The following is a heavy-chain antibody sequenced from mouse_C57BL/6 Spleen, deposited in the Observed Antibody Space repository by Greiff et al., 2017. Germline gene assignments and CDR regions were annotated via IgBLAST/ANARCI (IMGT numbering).Heavy chain of an antibody. D-gene: IGHD1-1*01. J-gene: IGHJ2*01. Sequence: VQLQQSGPELVKPGASVKISCKASGYTFTDYYMNWVKQSHGKSLEWIGDINPNNGGTSYNQKFKGKATLTVDKSSSTAYMELRSLTSEDSAVYYCARGGYYYGSSSNYFDYWGQGTTLTVSS. V-gene: IGHV1-26*01. CDR3: ARGGYYYGSSSNYFDY. CDR2: INPNNGGT. CDR1: GYTFTDYY.